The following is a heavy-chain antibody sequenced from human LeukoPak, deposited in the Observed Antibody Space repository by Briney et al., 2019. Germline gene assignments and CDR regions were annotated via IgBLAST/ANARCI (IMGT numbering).Heavy chain of an antibody. CDR1: GGSISSYY. D-gene: IGHD6-25*01. V-gene: IGHV4-59*01. CDR2: IYYSGST. Sequence: SETLSFTCTVSGGSISSYYWSWIRQPPGKGLEWIGYIYYSGSTNYNPSLKSRVTISVDTSKNQFSLKLSSVTAADTAVYYCARGKRLAHFDYWGQGTLVTVSS. CDR3: ARGKRLAHFDY. J-gene: IGHJ4*02.